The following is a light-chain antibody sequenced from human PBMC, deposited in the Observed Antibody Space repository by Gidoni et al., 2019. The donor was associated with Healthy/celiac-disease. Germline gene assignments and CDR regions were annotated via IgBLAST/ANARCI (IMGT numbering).Light chain of an antibody. Sequence: DIVMTQSPLSLPVTPGEPASISCRSSQSLLHSNGYNYLDWYLQKPGQSPQLLIYLGSNRASGVPDRFSGSGSGTDFTLKSSRVEAEDVGVYYCMQALQTPLMCSFGQGTKLEIK. V-gene: IGKV2-28*01. CDR3: MQALQTPLMCS. J-gene: IGKJ2*04. CDR2: LGS. CDR1: QSLLHSNGYNY.